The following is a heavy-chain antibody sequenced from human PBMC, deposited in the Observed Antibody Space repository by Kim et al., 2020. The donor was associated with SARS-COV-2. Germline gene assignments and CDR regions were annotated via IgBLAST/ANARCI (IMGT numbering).Heavy chain of an antibody. CDR1: GGSISSSNW. J-gene: IGHJ3*02. CDR2: IYHSGST. V-gene: IGHV4-4*02. D-gene: IGHD2-21*02. Sequence: SETLSLICAVSGGSISSSNWWCWVRQPPGKGLEWIGEIYHSGSTNYNPSLKSRVTISVDKSKNQFSLKLSSVTAADTAVYYCARVCGGDCYAAFAIWGQGTMVTVSS. CDR3: ARVCGGDCYAAFAI.